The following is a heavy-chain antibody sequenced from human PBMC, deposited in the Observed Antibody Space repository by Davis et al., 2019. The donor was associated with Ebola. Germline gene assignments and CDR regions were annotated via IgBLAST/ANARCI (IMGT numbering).Heavy chain of an antibody. D-gene: IGHD3-3*01. Sequence: SETLSLTCTVSGGSISSSSYYWGWIRQPPGKGLEWIGSIYYSGSTYYNPSLKSRVTISVDTSKNQFSLKLSSVTAADTAVYYCAGTPYYDFSNYDYLGQGTLVTVSS. CDR2: IYYSGST. CDR1: GGSISSSSYY. CDR3: AGTPYYDFSNYDY. V-gene: IGHV4-39*01. J-gene: IGHJ4*02.